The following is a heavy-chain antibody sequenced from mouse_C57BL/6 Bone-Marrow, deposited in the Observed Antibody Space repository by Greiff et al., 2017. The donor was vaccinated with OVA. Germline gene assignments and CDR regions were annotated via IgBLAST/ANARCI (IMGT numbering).Heavy chain of an antibody. V-gene: IGHV1-50*01. CDR2: IDPSDSYT. D-gene: IGHD1-1*01. J-gene: IGHJ3*01. Sequence: VKLQQPGAELVKPGASVKLSCKASGYTFTSYWMQWVKQRPGQGLEWIGEIDPSDSYTNSNQKFNGKATLTVAKSSSTDYMQLSSLTSEDSAVYYCARYGSLFAYWGQGTLVTVSA. CDR1: GYTFTSYW. CDR3: ARYGSLFAY.